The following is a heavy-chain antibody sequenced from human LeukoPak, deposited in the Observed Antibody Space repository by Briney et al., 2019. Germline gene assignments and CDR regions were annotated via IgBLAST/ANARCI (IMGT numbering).Heavy chain of an antibody. V-gene: IGHV3-7*01. CDR2: IKQDGSEK. Sequence: GGSLRLSCAASGFTFSSYWMSWVRQAPGKGLEWVANIKQDGSEKYYVDSVKGRFTISRDNAKNSLYLRMNSLRDEDTAVYYCARDDYGNGFDYWGQGTLVTVSS. J-gene: IGHJ4*02. CDR3: ARDDYGNGFDY. CDR1: GFTFSSYW. D-gene: IGHD4-17*01.